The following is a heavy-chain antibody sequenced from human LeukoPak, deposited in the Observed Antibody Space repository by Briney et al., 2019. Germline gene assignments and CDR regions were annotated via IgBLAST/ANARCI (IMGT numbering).Heavy chain of an antibody. V-gene: IGHV3-23*01. CDR2: ISKGAGRT. Sequence: GGSLGLSCAASGFIFSNYAMTWVRQTPGKGLEWVSDISKGAGRTSYADSVKGRFTISRDNSKDTLYLQMNGLRAEDTAVYYCARDGSLSGNFYSRIDYWGQGTPVSVSS. J-gene: IGHJ4*02. CDR1: GFIFSNYA. D-gene: IGHD1-26*01. CDR3: ARDGSLSGNFYSRIDY.